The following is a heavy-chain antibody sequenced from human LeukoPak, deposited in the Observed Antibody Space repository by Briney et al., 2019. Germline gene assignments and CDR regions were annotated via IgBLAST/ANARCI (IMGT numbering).Heavy chain of an antibody. Sequence: EPSETLSLTCTVSGYSISSGYYWGWIRQPPGKGLEWIGSIYHSGSTYYNPSLKSRVTISVDTSKNQFSLKLSSVTAADTAVYYCARQTSGYYYMDVWGKGTTVTVSS. CDR2: IYHSGST. D-gene: IGHD6-19*01. V-gene: IGHV4-38-2*02. CDR3: ARQTSGYYYMDV. CDR1: GYSISSGYY. J-gene: IGHJ6*03.